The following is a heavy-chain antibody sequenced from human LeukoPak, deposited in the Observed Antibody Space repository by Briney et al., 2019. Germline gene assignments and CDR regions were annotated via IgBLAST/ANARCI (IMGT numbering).Heavy chain of an antibody. Sequence: PGGSLRLSCAASGFTFSSYGMHRVRQAPGKGLEWVAVIWYDGSNKYYADSVKGRFTISRDNSKNTLYLQMNSLRAEDTAVYYCARGRCSSTSCSPYYYYGMDVWGQGTTVTVSS. J-gene: IGHJ6*02. V-gene: IGHV3-33*01. CDR3: ARGRCSSTSCSPYYYYGMDV. CDR2: IWYDGSNK. D-gene: IGHD2-2*01. CDR1: GFTFSSYG.